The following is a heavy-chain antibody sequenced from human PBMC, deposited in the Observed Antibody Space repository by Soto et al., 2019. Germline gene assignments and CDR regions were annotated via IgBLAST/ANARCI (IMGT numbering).Heavy chain of an antibody. CDR3: SKCSWLLGQYYLDF. V-gene: IGHV3-23*01. J-gene: IGHJ4*01. CDR1: GFTFSRSA. D-gene: IGHD6-19*01. CDR2: ISVSGVST. Sequence: RGSLRLSSGASGFTFSRSAMSSVRQAPGKGLEWVSSISVSGVSTYSADPVKGRFTLPRDNSKNTLYLKMNSPRAADTAVYYCSKCSWLLGQYYLDFCGQGTPVTVSS.